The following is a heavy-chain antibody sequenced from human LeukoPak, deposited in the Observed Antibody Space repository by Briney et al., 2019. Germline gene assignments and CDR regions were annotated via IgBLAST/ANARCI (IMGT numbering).Heavy chain of an antibody. J-gene: IGHJ6*02. CDR3: ARDHGYCSSTSCNKNYYYYYGMDV. CDR2: INHSGST. Sequence: PSETLSLTCAVYGGSFSGYYWSWIRQPPGKGLEWIGEINHSGSTNYNPSLKSRVTISVDTSKNQFSLKLSSVTAADTAVYYCARDHGYCSSTSCNKNYYYYYGMDVWGQGTTVTVSS. D-gene: IGHD2-2*02. V-gene: IGHV4-34*01. CDR1: GGSFSGYY.